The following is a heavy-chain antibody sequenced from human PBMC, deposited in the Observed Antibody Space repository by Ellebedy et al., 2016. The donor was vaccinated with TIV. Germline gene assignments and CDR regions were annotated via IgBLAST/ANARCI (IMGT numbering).Heavy chain of an antibody. CDR2: ISSSSSYI. Sequence: GESLKISXAASGFTFSSYSMNWVRQAPGKGLEWVSSISSSSSYIYYADSVKGRFTISRDNAKNSLYLQMNSLRAEDTAVYYCARDLGPWRDYYYYGMDVWGKGTTVIVSS. D-gene: IGHD3-16*01. CDR1: GFTFSSYS. CDR3: ARDLGPWRDYYYYGMDV. J-gene: IGHJ6*04. V-gene: IGHV3-21*01.